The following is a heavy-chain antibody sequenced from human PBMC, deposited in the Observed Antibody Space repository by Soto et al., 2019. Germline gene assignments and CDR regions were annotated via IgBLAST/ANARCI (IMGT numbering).Heavy chain of an antibody. Sequence: GGSLRLSCAASGFTFSTYSMNWVRQAPGKGLECVSYISSSSRTIYYADSVKGRFTISRDNAKNSLSLQMNSLRDEDTAVYYCARDYYDSSGYFGYWGPGALVTVSS. V-gene: IGHV3-48*02. CDR3: ARDYYDSSGYFGY. CDR2: ISSSSRTI. D-gene: IGHD3-22*01. J-gene: IGHJ4*02. CDR1: GFTFSTYS.